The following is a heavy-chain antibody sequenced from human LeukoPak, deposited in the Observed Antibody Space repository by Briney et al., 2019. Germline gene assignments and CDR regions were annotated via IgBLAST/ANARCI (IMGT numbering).Heavy chain of an antibody. CDR1: GFTFRDYW. CDR3: AKAIGDFYYYYYMDV. CDR2: IKQDGGDK. J-gene: IGHJ6*03. D-gene: IGHD4-17*01. Sequence: GGSLRLSCAASGFTFRDYWMTWVRQAPGKGLEWVADIKQDGGDKNYVDSVKGRFTISRDNAKNSLYLQMNSLRAEDTAVYYCAKAIGDFYYYYYMDVWGKGTTVTVSS. V-gene: IGHV3-7*01.